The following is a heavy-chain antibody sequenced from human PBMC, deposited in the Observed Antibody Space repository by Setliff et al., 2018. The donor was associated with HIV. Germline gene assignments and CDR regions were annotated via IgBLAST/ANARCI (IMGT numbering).Heavy chain of an antibody. CDR2: IYSSGST. J-gene: IGHJ4*02. CDR1: GGSISSFY. CDR3: AASGALTDWTYY. Sequence: PSETLSLTCTISGGSISSFYWSWIRQSPEKRLEWIGYIYSSGSTKYNPSLRSRVTISVDTSKNQFSLKLISVTAADTAVYYGAASGALTDWTYYWGQGALVTVSS. V-gene: IGHV4-4*09. D-gene: IGHD3-9*01.